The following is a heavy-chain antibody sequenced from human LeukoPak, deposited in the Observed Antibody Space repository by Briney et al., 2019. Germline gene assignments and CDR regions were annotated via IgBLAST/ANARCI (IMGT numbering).Heavy chain of an antibody. CDR3: AKDFNWLQPTGPFDY. V-gene: IGHV3-74*01. D-gene: IGHD5-24*01. J-gene: IGHJ4*02. CDR1: GFTFSSYW. Sequence: GGSLRLSCAASGFTFSSYWMQWVRQVPGKGLVWVSRINNDGSGTTYADSVKGRFTISRDNAKNTLYLQMNSLRAEDTAVYYCAKDFNWLQPTGPFDYWGQGTLVAVSS. CDR2: INNDGSGT.